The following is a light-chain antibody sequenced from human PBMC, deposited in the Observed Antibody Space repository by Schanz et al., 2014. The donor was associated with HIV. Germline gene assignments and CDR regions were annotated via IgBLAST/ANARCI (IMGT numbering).Light chain of an antibody. J-gene: IGKJ1*01. CDR2: EAS. Sequence: DVQMTQSPSTLSASVGDRVTITCRATQSISPWLAWYQQKPGKAPKLLINEASSLQSGVPSRFSGSGSGTEFTLTISGLQPDDFATYYCQQYVGFFHTFGQGTKVEIK. CDR3: QQYVGFFHT. CDR1: QSISPW. V-gene: IGKV1-5*03.